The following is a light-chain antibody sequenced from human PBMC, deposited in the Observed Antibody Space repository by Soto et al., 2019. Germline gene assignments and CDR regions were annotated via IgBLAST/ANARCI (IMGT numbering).Light chain of an antibody. CDR3: AAWASILNGYV. J-gene: IGLJ1*01. CDR2: NSY. Sequence: QAVVTQPPSASGTPGQRVTISCSGSSSNIGSKTVNWYQQLPGTVPKLLIYNSYQRPSGVPDRFSGSKSGTSASLAISGLQYEDEADYYCAAWASILNGYVFGAGTKLT. CDR1: SSNIGSKT. V-gene: IGLV1-44*01.